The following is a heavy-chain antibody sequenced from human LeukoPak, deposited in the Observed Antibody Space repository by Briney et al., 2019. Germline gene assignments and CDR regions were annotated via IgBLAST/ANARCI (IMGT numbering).Heavy chain of an antibody. CDR3: ARVNEWELFDY. Sequence: GGSLRLSCAASGFTFSSYSVNWVRQAPGKGLEWVSSISSSSSYIYYADSVKGRFTISRDNAKNSLYLQMNSLRAEDTAVYYCARVNEWELFDYWGQGTLVTVSS. CDR2: ISSSSSYI. CDR1: GFTFSSYS. J-gene: IGHJ4*02. V-gene: IGHV3-21*01. D-gene: IGHD1-26*01.